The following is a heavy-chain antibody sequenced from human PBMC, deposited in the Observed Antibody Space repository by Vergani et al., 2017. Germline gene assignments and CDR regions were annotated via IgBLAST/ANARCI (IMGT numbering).Heavy chain of an antibody. V-gene: IGHV4-59*12. J-gene: IGHJ1*01. CDR3: TRLAPYCGGECMH. D-gene: IGHD2-21*01. CDR1: GGSLSSYY. CDR2: IYYSGST. Sequence: QVQLQESGPGLVKPSETLSLTCTVSGGSLSSYYWSWIRQPPGKGLEWIGYIYYSGSTNYNPSLKSRVTISVDTSKNQVSLKLSSVTAAGTAVYYCTRLAPYCGGECMHWGQGTLVTASS.